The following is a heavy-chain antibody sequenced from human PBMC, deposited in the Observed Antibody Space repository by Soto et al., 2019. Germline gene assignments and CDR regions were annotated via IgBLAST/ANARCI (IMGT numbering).Heavy chain of an antibody. CDR1: GFTFSSYW. D-gene: IGHD5-12*01. CDR2: INSDGSST. Sequence: QPGGSLRLSCAASGFTFSSYWMHWVRQAPGKGLVWVSRINSDGSSTSYADSVKGRFTISRDNAKNTLYLQMNSLRAEDTAVYYCARERLWGYSGYDLDAFDIWGQGTMVTVSS. J-gene: IGHJ3*02. V-gene: IGHV3-74*01. CDR3: ARERLWGYSGYDLDAFDI.